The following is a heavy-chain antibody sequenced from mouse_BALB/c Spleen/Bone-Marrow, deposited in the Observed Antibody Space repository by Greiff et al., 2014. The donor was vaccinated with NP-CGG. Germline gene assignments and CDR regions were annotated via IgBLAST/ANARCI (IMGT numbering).Heavy chain of an antibody. CDR3: ARLITTDY. CDR1: GFNIKDTY. Sequence: VQLQQPGAELVKPGASVKLSCTASGFNIKDTYMHWVKQRPEQGLEWIGRIDPANGNTKYDPKFQGKATITADTSSNTAYLQLSSLTSEDTAVYYCARLITTDYWGQGTTLTASS. V-gene: IGHV14-3*02. J-gene: IGHJ2*01. CDR2: IDPANGNT. D-gene: IGHD2-4*01.